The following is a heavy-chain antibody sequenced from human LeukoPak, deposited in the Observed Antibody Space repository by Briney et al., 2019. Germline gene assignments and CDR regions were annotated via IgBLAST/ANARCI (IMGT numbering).Heavy chain of an antibody. CDR3: TRRLDD. V-gene: IGHV3-7*01. Sequence: PGGSLRLSCAASGFSFSSDWMDWVRQATGKGLEWVANIKHDESEKNYLDSVKGRFTISRDNAQNSLYLQMNGLRVEDTAVYYCTRRLDDWGQGTLVTVSS. CDR1: GFSFSSDW. D-gene: IGHD3-16*01. CDR2: IKHDESEK. J-gene: IGHJ4*02.